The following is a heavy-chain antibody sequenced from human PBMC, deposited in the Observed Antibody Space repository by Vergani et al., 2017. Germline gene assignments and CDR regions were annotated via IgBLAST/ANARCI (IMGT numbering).Heavy chain of an antibody. V-gene: IGHV4-4*02. CDR1: GGSISSSNW. CDR3: ARGSYGFRAGDY. D-gene: IGHD5-18*01. J-gene: IGHJ4*02. CDR2: INHSGST. Sequence: QVQLPESGPGLVKPSGTLSLTCAVSGGSISSSNWWSWVRQPPGKGLEWIGEINHSGSTNYNPSLKSRVTISVDTSKNQFSLKLSSVTAADTAVYYCARGSYGFRAGDYWGQGTLVTVSS.